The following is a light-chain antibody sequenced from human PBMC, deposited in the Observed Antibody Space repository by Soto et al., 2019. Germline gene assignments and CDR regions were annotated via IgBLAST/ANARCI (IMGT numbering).Light chain of an antibody. J-gene: IGKJ1*01. CDR1: QSVRSSY. CDR3: QQYGSSRT. CDR2: GSS. V-gene: IGKV3-20*01. Sequence: EIVLTQSPGTLSLSPGETATLSCRASQSVRSSYLAWYQQKPGQAPRLLIYGSSSRATDIPDRFIGSGSGTDFTLTISRLEPEDFAVYYCQQYGSSRTFGQGTKVDI.